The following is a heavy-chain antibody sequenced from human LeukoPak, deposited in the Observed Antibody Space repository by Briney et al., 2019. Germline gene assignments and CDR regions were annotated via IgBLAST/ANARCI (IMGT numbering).Heavy chain of an antibody. CDR2: IWYDGSNK. V-gene: IGHV3-33*08. D-gene: IGHD1/OR15-1a*01. Sequence: TGGSLRLSCAASGFTFSSYAMSWVRQAPGKGLEWVAAIWYDGSNKHYADSVKGRFAISRDNSKNTLYLQMSSLRAEDTAVYYCARDQTGTDYAMDVWGQGTTVTVSS. CDR3: ARDQTGTDYAMDV. CDR1: GFTFSSYA. J-gene: IGHJ6*02.